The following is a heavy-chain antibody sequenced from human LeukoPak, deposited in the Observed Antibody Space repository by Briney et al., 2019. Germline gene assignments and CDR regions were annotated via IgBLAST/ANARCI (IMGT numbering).Heavy chain of an antibody. CDR2: ISSSGSTI. V-gene: IGHV3-11*01. D-gene: IGHD3-3*01. Sequence: GGSLRLSCAASGFTFSDYCMSWIRQAPGKGLEWVSYISSSGSTIYYADSVKGRFTISRDNAKNSLYLQMNSLRAEDTAVYYCASGVLRFLEWLPTYYYGMDVWGQGTTVTVSS. J-gene: IGHJ6*02. CDR3: ASGVLRFLEWLPTYYYGMDV. CDR1: GFTFSDYC.